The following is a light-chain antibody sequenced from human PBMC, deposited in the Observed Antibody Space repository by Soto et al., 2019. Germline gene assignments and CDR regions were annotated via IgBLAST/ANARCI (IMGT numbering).Light chain of an antibody. CDR2: WAS. CDR3: QQYYSTPLT. J-gene: IGKJ4*01. CDR1: QSVLYSSNNKNY. Sequence: DIVMTQSPDSLAVSLGERATINCKSSQSVLYSSNNKNYLAWYQQKPGQPPKLLIYWASTRESGVPDRFSGSGSGTDFTLTISSLHAEDVAVYYCQQYYSTPLTLGGGTKVEIK. V-gene: IGKV4-1*01.